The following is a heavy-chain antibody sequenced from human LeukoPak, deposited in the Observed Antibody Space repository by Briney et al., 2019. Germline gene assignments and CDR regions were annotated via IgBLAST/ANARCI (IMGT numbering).Heavy chain of an antibody. CDR1: GFTFSSYS. CDR2: ISSSSSYI. D-gene: IGHD3-22*01. CDR3: ARGSPGSSGYFRPDY. V-gene: IGHV3-21*01. Sequence: PGGSLRLSCAASGFTFSSYSMNWVRQAPGKGLEWVSSISSSSSYIYYADSVKGRFTISRDNAKNSLYLQMNSLRAEDTAVYYCARGSPGSSGYFRPDYWGQGTLVTVSS. J-gene: IGHJ4*02.